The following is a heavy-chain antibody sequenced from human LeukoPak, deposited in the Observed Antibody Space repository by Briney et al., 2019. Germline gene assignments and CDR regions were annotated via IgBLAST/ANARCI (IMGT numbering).Heavy chain of an antibody. CDR3: ARRSDLWSGFRSDYYYMDV. D-gene: IGHD3-3*01. CDR1: GASMNKYY. V-gene: IGHV4-59*08. J-gene: IGHJ6*03. Sequence: SETLSLTCTASGASMNKYYWSWIRQPPGKGLEWIGYIHYGGNTNYSPSLKSRLTISVDRSNNQFSLSLTSVTAAGTAVYYCARRSDLWSGFRSDYYYMDVWGNGTTVIVSS. CDR2: IHYGGNT.